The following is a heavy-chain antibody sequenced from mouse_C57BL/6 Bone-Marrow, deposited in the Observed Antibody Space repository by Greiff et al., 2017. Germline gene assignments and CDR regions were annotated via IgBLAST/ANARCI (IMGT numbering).Heavy chain of an antibody. V-gene: IGHV1-19*01. Sequence: VQLKQSGPVLVKPGASVKMSCKASGYTFTDYYMNWVKQSHGKSLEWIGVINPYNGGTSYNQKFKGKATLTVDKSSSTAYMELNSLTSDDSAVYYCARDLDYAMDYWGQGTSVTVSS. CDR2: INPYNGGT. J-gene: IGHJ4*01. CDR1: GYTFTDYY. CDR3: ARDLDYAMDY.